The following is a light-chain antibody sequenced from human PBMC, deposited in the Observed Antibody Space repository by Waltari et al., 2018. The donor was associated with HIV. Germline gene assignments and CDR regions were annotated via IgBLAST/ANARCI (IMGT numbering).Light chain of an antibody. V-gene: IGLV1-47*01. CDR2: RND. CDR1: SSNIGNNF. J-gene: IGLJ3*02. Sequence: ISCSGGSSNIGNNFVYWYQQLPGSTPKLLIYRNDQRPSGVSDRFSGSKSGTSASLAISGLRSEDEADYYCATWDDSLNSFWVFGGGTKVTVL. CDR3: ATWDDSLNSFWV.